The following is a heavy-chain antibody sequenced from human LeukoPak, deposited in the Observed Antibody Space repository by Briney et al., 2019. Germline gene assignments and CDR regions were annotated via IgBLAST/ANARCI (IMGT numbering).Heavy chain of an antibody. Sequence: GGSLRLSCAASGFTFSSYWMHWFRQAPGKGLEWVSYISSSGATVYYADSVKGRFTISRDNAKNSLYLQMNSLRAEDTAVYYCARGPYTYSFYEDEPWGQGTLVTVSS. CDR2: ISSSGATV. J-gene: IGHJ5*02. CDR3: ARGPYTYSFYEDEP. CDR1: GFTFSSYW. V-gene: IGHV3-48*04. D-gene: IGHD5/OR15-5a*01.